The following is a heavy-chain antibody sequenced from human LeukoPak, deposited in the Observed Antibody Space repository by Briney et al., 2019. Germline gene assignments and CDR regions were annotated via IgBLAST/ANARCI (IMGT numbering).Heavy chain of an antibody. V-gene: IGHV3-21*01. CDR1: GFTFSRYS. J-gene: IGHJ4*02. CDR2: ISSTSYYI. D-gene: IGHD3-9*01. CDR3: VTYYDTLTRDYVDY. Sequence: GGSLRLSCAASGFTFSRYSLNWVRQAPGKGLEWVSSISSTSYYIYYVDSVKGRFTISRDNAKNSLYLQMNNLRADDTAVYYCVTYYDTLTRDYVDYWGQGTLVTVSS.